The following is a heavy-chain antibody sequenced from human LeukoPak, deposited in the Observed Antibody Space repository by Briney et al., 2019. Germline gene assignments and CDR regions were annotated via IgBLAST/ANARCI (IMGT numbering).Heavy chain of an antibody. CDR1: GYTFTGYY. V-gene: IGHV1-2*02. D-gene: IGHD3-22*01. J-gene: IGHJ4*02. CDR2: INPNSGGT. CDR3: ARGVYDSSGYYYDYFDY. Sequence: ASVKVSCKASGYTFTGYYMHWVRQAPGQGLEWMGWINPNSGGTNYAQKFQGRVTMTRDTSISTAYMELSRLRSGDTAVYCCARGVYDSSGYYYDYFDYWGQGTLVTVSS.